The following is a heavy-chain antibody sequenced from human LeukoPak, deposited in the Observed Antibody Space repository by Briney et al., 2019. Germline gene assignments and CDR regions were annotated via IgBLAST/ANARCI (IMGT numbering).Heavy chain of an antibody. Sequence: PGGSLRLSCAASGFTFSSYAMNWVRQAPGKGLEWVSVISGSGGTTYYADSVKGRFTISRDNSKNMLYLQMNSLRAEDTAVYYCAKRGGGVKNFDYWGKGTLVTVCS. V-gene: IGHV3-23*01. CDR2: ISGSGGTT. D-gene: IGHD3-16*01. CDR3: AKRGGGVKNFDY. CDR1: GFTFSSYA. J-gene: IGHJ4*02.